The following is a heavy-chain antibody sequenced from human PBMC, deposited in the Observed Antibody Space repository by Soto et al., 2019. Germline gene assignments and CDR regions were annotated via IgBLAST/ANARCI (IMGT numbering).Heavy chain of an antibody. J-gene: IGHJ3*02. Sequence: PSETLSLTCTVSGGSISNYYWNWIRQSPGKGLEWIGYIYYSGSTYYNPSLKSRVTISVDTSKNQFSLKLSSVTAADTAVYYCARTYDGSGPNSGGYGFDIWGQGTMVTVSS. CDR3: ARTYDGSGPNSGGYGFDI. CDR2: IYYSGST. V-gene: IGHV4-59*01. D-gene: IGHD3-22*01. CDR1: GGSISNYY.